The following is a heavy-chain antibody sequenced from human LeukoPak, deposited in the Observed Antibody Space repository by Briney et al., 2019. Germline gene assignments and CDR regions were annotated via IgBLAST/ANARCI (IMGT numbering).Heavy chain of an antibody. Sequence: GGSLRLSCAASGFTFSDYYMSWIRQAPGKGLEWVSYISSSGSTIYYADSVKGRFTISRDNAKNSLYLQMNSLKTEDTAVYYCTAYGRKDAFDIWGQGTMVTVSS. J-gene: IGHJ3*02. CDR3: TAYGRKDAFDI. CDR1: GFTFSDYY. D-gene: IGHD4-17*01. CDR2: ISSSGSTI. V-gene: IGHV3-11*01.